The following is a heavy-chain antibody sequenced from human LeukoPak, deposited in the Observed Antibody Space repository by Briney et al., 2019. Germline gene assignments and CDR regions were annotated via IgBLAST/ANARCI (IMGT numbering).Heavy chain of an antibody. Sequence: GASVKVSCKASGYTFTSYGISWVRQAPGQGLEWMGWISAYNGNTNYAQKLQGRVTMTTDTSTSTAYMELRSLRSDDTAVYYCARSDSSGSEYYGMDVWGQGTTVTVSS. CDR1: GYTFTSYG. CDR2: ISAYNGNT. V-gene: IGHV1-18*01. CDR3: ARSDSSGSEYYGMDV. D-gene: IGHD3-22*01. J-gene: IGHJ6*02.